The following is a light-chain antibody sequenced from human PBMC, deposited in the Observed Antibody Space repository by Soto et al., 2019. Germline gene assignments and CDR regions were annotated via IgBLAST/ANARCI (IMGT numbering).Light chain of an antibody. CDR1: QGIISY. CDR2: AAS. V-gene: IGKV1-9*01. CDR3: QQLNSYPIT. Sequence: DIQLTQSPSFLSASVGDRVTITCRASQGIISYLAWYQQKPGNAPKLLIYAASTLQSGVPSRFSGSGSGTEFTLTISRLQPEDFATYYCQQLNSYPITLGQGTRLEIK. J-gene: IGKJ5*01.